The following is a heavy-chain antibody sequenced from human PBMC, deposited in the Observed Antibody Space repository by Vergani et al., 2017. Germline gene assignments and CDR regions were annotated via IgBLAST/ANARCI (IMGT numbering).Heavy chain of an antibody. CDR1: GYSIISRSYY. D-gene: IGHD3-16*01. CDR2: IYNSGNG. V-gene: IGHV4-39*01. J-gene: IGHJ2*01. CDR3: ASGKYYSXSTSHFRGRYLDV. Sequence: QMQLQESGPGLVKASETLSLPFTVSGYSIISRSYYLGWLRQPPGKGLEWIGSIYNSGNGDSSSSLKSRVTISADTSKNQFSLRLTSVTAADTAVYYCASGKYYSXSTSHFRGRYLDVWGRGTLVTVPS.